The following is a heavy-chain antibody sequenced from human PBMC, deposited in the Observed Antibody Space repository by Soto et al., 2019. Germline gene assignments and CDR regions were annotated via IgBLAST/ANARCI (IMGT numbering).Heavy chain of an antibody. CDR1: GFTFSSYS. J-gene: IGHJ4*02. D-gene: IGHD5-18*01. V-gene: IGHV3-21*01. CDR2: ISSSSSYI. CDR3: ARDQPGYSYGYGLGY. Sequence: EVQLVESGGGLVKPGGSLRLSCAASGFTFSSYSMNWVRQAPGKGLEWVSSISSSSSYIYYADSVKGRFTISTHNGKNSLYLQMIRQRAEDTAVYYCARDQPGYSYGYGLGYWGQGTLVTVSS.